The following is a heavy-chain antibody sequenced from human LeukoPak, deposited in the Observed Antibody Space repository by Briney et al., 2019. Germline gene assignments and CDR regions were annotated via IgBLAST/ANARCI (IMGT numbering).Heavy chain of an antibody. CDR1: GYTFTGYY. D-gene: IGHD3-10*01. J-gene: IGHJ4*02. CDR3: AREGREFGPHKLAGFDY. Sequence: GASVKVSFKTSGYTFTGYYMHWVRQAPGQGLEWMGWINPNSGATNYVQEFQGRVTMTRDTSITTAYMELSGLRSDDTAVYYCAREGREFGPHKLAGFDYWGQGTLVTVSS. V-gene: IGHV1-2*02. CDR2: INPNSGAT.